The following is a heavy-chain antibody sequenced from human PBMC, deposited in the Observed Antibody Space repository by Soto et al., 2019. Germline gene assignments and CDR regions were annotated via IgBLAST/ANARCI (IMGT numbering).Heavy chain of an antibody. D-gene: IGHD2-21*02. V-gene: IGHV2-5*02. Sequence: SGPTLVNPTQTLTLACTFSAFSLSTGGVGVGWIRQPPGKALEWLALIYWDDDKRYSPSLRSRLTITKDTSKNQVVLTMTNMDPVDTATYYCIQSRCGGDCLQSYASYYYYGMDVWAQGTTVTVS. CDR3: IQSRCGGDCLQSYASYYYYGMDV. J-gene: IGHJ6*02. CDR2: IYWDDDK. CDR1: AFSLSTGGVG.